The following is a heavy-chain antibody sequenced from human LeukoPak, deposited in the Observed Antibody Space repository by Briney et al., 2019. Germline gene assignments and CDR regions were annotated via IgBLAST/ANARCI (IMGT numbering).Heavy chain of an antibody. Sequence: GESLKISCKGSGYSFTTYWIGWVRQMPGKGLEWMGIMYPGDSDTRYNPSFQGQVTISADKSNSTAYLQWSSLKASDTAMYCCARQGGSEGDGDEYYFDYWGQGTLVTVSS. CDR3: ARQGGSEGDGDEYYFDY. J-gene: IGHJ4*02. D-gene: IGHD5-24*01. CDR1: GYSFTTYW. V-gene: IGHV5-51*01. CDR2: MYPGDSDT.